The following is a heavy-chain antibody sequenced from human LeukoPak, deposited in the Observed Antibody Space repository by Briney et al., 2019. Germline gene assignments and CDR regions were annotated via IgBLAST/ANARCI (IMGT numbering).Heavy chain of an antibody. CDR2: ISASGDST. CDR3: AKGVTIFGVAMWDY. Sequence: GGSLRLSCAASGFTFSSYAMSWVRQAPGKGLEWVTAISASGDSTFYVDSAKGRFTISRDSSKNTLYLQMNSLRAEDTAVYYCAKGVTIFGVAMWDYWGQGTLVTVSS. CDR1: GFTFSSYA. D-gene: IGHD3-3*01. J-gene: IGHJ4*02. V-gene: IGHV3-23*01.